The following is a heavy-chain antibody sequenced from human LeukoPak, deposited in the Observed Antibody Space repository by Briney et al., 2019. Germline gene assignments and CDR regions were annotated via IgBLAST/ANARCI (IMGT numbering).Heavy chain of an antibody. V-gene: IGHV1-18*04. CDR2: ISAYNGNT. CDR3: ARHSNCLLYYFDY. J-gene: IGHJ4*02. CDR1: GYTFTIYG. D-gene: IGHD3-9*01. Sequence: AAVKVSSKASGYTFTIYGISWVRHAPGQGVEWMGWISAYNGNTNYAQKLQGRVTMTTDTSTSTAYMELRSLRSDDTAVYYCARHSNCLLYYFDYWGQGTLVTVSS.